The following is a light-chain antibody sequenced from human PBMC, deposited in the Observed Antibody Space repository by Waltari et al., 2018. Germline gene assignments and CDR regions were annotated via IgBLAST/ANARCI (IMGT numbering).Light chain of an antibody. J-gene: IGLJ1*01. CDR3: QSYDSRLSGYV. CDR1: SSNIGAGYD. Sequence: QSVLTQPPSVSGAPGQRVTISCTGSSSNIGAGYDVHWYQQLPGTAPKLLIYGSRTRPAGVPDRFSGSKSGTSASLAITGLQAEDEADYYCQSYDSRLSGYVFGTGTKVTVL. V-gene: IGLV1-40*01. CDR2: GSR.